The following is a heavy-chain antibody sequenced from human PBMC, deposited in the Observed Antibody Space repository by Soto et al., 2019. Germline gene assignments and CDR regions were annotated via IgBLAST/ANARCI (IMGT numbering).Heavy chain of an antibody. CDR2: ISGSGTIT. CDR1: GFPFSSRA. CDR3: AEWARYCSGADCGA. D-gene: IGHD2-15*01. V-gene: IGHV3-23*01. Sequence: EVQLLESGGGLVQPGGSLRLSCAASGFPFSSRAMSWVRQAPGKGLEWVSAISGSGTITYYADSVKGRFTISRDTSKNTLYLQMNSLRPHDTAVYYCAEWARYCSGADCGAWGQGTLVTVSS. J-gene: IGHJ5*02.